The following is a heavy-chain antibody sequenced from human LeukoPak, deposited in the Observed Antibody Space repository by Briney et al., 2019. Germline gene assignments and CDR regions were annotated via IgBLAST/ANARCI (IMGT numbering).Heavy chain of an antibody. CDR1: GFTFSSYS. CDR2: INSDGSST. CDR3: ASIGIYAFDI. D-gene: IGHD3-16*02. Sequence: GGSLKLSCAASGFTFSSYSMNWVRQAPGKGLVWVSRINSDGSSTSYADSVKGRFTISRDNAKNTLYLQMNSLRAEDTAVYYCASIGIYAFDIWGQGTMVTVSS. V-gene: IGHV3-74*01. J-gene: IGHJ3*02.